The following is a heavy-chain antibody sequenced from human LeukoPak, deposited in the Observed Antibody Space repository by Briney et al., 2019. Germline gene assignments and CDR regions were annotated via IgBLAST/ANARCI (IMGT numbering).Heavy chain of an antibody. CDR3: ASSSSSWNDFDY. Sequence: GESLKISCKGSGYSFTNYWIGWVRQMPGKGLEWMGIIYSPSFQGQVTISADKSISTAYLQWSSLKASDTAMYYCASSSSSWNDFDYWGQGTLVTVSS. CDR2: IY. J-gene: IGHJ4*02. D-gene: IGHD6-13*01. V-gene: IGHV5-51*01. CDR1: GYSFTNYW.